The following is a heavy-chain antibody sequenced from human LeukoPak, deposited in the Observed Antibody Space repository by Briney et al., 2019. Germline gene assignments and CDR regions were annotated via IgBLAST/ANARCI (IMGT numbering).Heavy chain of an antibody. D-gene: IGHD3-10*01. V-gene: IGHV4-4*07. J-gene: IGHJ5*02. CDR3: ARDSGTSGEVKFDP. Sequence: SETLSLTCTASGDSVNSYYLSWIRQPAGKTLEWIGRIYDGGSTNYNPSLKSRVTMSVDTSKNQISLKLKPVTAADTAVYYCARDSGTSGEVKFDPWGQGALVTVSS. CDR1: GDSVNSYY. CDR2: IYDGGST.